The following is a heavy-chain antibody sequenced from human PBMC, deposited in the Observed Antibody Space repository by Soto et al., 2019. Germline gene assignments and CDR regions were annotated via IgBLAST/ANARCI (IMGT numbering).Heavy chain of an antibody. CDR3: ARGTSWALDP. Sequence: TLSLACDVSGDTISTGGYAWASIRQPPGKALEWIGHTYHSGNPYYNPSLKSRVTISVDTSKSHFSLQLNSVTAADTAVYYCARGTSWALDPWGQGTLVTVSS. D-gene: IGHD3-16*01. CDR1: GDTISTGGYA. CDR2: TYHSGNP. V-gene: IGHV4-30-2*01. J-gene: IGHJ5*02.